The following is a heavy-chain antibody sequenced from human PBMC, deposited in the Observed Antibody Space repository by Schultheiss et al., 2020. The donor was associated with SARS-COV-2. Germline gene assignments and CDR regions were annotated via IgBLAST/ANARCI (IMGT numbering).Heavy chain of an antibody. V-gene: IGHV3-23*01. J-gene: IGHJ4*02. CDR2: ISSTGGST. D-gene: IGHD5-18*01. Sequence: GESLKISCAASGFTFSSYSMNWVRQAPGKGLEWVSAISSTGGSTYCADSVKGRFTISRDNSNNTLYLQMNSLRAEDTAVYYCAKDVRIQLWLPGDYWGQGTLVTVSS. CDR1: GFTFSSYS. CDR3: AKDVRIQLWLPGDY.